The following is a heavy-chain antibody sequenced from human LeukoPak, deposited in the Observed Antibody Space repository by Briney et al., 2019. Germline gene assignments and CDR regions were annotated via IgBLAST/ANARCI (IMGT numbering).Heavy chain of an antibody. D-gene: IGHD1-14*01. CDR2: INHSGST. CDR3: ARCNPTWYFDL. Sequence: SETLSLTCTVSGGSISSDNYYWSWIRQPAGKGLEWIGEINHSGSTNFNPSLKSRVTISVDTSKNQFSLKLNSVTAADTAVYYCARCNPTWYFDLWGRGTLVTVSS. J-gene: IGHJ2*01. V-gene: IGHV4-61*10. CDR1: GGSISSDNYY.